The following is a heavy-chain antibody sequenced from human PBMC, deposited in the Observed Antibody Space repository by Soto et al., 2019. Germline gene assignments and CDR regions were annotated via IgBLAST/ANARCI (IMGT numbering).Heavy chain of an antibody. V-gene: IGHV4-59*11. CDR1: GGSMSSHY. Sequence: TLSLTCTVSGGSMSSHYWTWLRQPPGKGLEWIGYISYSGSTYYNPSLKSRVTIPADTSRNQFSLKLSSVIAADTAVYYCARADPDASVGYWGQGTLVTVSS. D-gene: IGHD3-16*01. CDR2: ISYSGST. CDR3: ARADPDASVGY. J-gene: IGHJ4*02.